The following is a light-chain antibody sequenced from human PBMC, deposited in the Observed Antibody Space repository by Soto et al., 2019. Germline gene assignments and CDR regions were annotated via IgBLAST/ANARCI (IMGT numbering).Light chain of an antibody. V-gene: IGKV3-20*01. Sequence: EIVLTQSPGTLSLSPGERATLSCRASESVSSSYLAWYRQKPGQAPRLLIYGASNRATGIPDRFSGSGSGTDFTLTISRVEPEDYAVYYCQQCGSSPPYTFGQGTKLEIK. CDR3: QQCGSSPPYT. CDR1: ESVSSSY. CDR2: GAS. J-gene: IGKJ2*01.